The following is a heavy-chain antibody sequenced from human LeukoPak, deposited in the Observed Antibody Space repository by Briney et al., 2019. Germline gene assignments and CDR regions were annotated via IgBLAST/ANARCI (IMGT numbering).Heavy chain of an antibody. D-gene: IGHD1-26*01. V-gene: IGHV3-30*03. CDR2: ISYDGSTK. CDR3: ARPETAGTYYY. Sequence: PGGSLRLSCAASGFTFDSYGMYWVRQAPGKGLEWVAVISYDGSTKYYADSAKGRFTISRDNSKNTLSLQMSSLRDEDTAVYYCARPETAGTYYYWGQGLLVTVS. CDR1: GFTFDSYG. J-gene: IGHJ4*02.